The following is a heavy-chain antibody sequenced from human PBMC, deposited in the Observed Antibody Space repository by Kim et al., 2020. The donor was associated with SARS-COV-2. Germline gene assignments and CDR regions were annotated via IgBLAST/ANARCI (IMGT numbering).Heavy chain of an antibody. CDR3: ARDGSSGWGAFDI. D-gene: IGHD6-19*01. V-gene: IGHV1-46*01. J-gene: IGHJ3*02. Sequence: YARKSQGRVTKTRDQAAGTVYMELSSLTAEDTAVYYCARDGSSGWGAFDIWGQGTMVTVSS.